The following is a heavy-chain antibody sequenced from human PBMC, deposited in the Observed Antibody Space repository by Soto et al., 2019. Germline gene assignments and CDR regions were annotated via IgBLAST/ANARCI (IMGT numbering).Heavy chain of an antibody. CDR1: GGSISSSSYY. Sequence: QLQLQESGPGLVKPSETLSLTCTVSGGSISSSSYYWGWIRQPPGKRLEWIGSIYYSGSTYYKPSLRSRVTISVDTSKNQFSLKLSSVTAADTAVYYCARRADGNLDYWGQGTLVTVSS. D-gene: IGHD4-17*01. CDR3: ARRADGNLDY. V-gene: IGHV4-39*01. J-gene: IGHJ4*02. CDR2: IYYSGST.